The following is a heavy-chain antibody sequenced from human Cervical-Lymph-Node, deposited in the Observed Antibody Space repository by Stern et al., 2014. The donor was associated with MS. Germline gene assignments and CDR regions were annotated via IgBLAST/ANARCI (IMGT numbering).Heavy chain of an antibody. Sequence: QVQLVQSGSELKKPGASVKVSCKASGYTLTDYAIHWVRQAPGQGLEWMGWIRTNTGNPTYAPGFTGRFVFSLDTSVSSIYLQINSLKADDTAVYYCARLGGLGGSFDIWGQGTVVTVSS. CDR2: IRTNTGNP. CDR1: GYTLTDYA. D-gene: IGHD2-15*01. CDR3: ARLGGLGGSFDI. V-gene: IGHV7-4-1*02. J-gene: IGHJ3*02.